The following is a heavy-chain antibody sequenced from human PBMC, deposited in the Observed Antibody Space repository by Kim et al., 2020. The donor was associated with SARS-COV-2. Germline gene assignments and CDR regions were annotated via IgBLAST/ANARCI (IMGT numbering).Heavy chain of an antibody. J-gene: IGHJ6*03. D-gene: IGHD3-10*01. V-gene: IGHV5-51*01. CDR3: ARHRGYYYYMDV. Sequence: SYTPSFQGQVTISADKSISTAYLQWSSLKASDTAMYYCARHRGYYYYMDVWGKGTTVTVSS.